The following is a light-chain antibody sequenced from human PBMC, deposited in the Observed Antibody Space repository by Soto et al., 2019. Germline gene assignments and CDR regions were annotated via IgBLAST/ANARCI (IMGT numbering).Light chain of an antibody. Sequence: EIVLTQSPGTLSLSTGERATLSCRASQSLSSNYLAWYHQKFGRAPRLLIYGASSRATGIPDRFSGSGSGTDFSLTINRLESEDSGVYYCQQYGSSAVTFGPGTTVEIK. CDR3: QQYGSSAVT. CDR1: QSLSSNY. CDR2: GAS. V-gene: IGKV3-20*01. J-gene: IGKJ3*01.